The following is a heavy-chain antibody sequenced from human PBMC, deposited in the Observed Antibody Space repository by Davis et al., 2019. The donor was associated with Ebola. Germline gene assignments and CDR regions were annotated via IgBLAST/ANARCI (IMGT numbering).Heavy chain of an antibody. CDR2: IYHTGST. Sequence: MPGGSLRLSCAVSGGSISSSYWWSWVRQPQGKGLDWIGEIYHTGSTNYNPSLKSRVTISVDKSKNQFSLKLSSVTAADTAVYFCARDREWLVQGYFDYWGQGTLVTVSS. V-gene: IGHV4-4*01. J-gene: IGHJ4*02. CDR3: ARDREWLVQGYFDY. D-gene: IGHD6-19*01. CDR1: GGSISSSYW.